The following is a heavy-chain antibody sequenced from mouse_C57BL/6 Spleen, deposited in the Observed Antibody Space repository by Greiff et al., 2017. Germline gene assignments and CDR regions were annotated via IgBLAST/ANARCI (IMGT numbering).Heavy chain of an antibody. CDR1: GYAFSSSW. CDR2: IYPGDGDT. Sequence: QVQLQQSGPELVKPGASVKISCKASGYAFSSSWMNWVKQRPGKGLEWIGRIYPGDGDTNYNGKFKGKATLTADTSSSTAYMQLSSLTSEDSAVYFCARGIDSSGSWFAYWGQGTLVTVSA. V-gene: IGHV1-82*01. CDR3: ARGIDSSGSWFAY. J-gene: IGHJ3*01. D-gene: IGHD3-2*02.